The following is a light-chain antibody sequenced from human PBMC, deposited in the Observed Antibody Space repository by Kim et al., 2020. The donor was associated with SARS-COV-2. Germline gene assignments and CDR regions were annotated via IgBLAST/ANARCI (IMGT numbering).Light chain of an antibody. V-gene: IGKV1-8*01. CDR2: AAS. CDR3: QQYYRDPPT. J-gene: IGKJ3*01. CDR1: GSVGSY. Sequence: GDRVTLACRASGSVGSYLAWYQQKPGKAPNLLVYAASTLQTGVPSRFSGSGSGTNFTLTISCLQSEDFASYFCQQYYRDPPTFGPGTKVDIK.